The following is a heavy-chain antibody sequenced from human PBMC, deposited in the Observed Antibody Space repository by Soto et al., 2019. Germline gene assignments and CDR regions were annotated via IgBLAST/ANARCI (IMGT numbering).Heavy chain of an antibody. Sequence: GGSLRLSCAASGFTFSSYWMHWVRQAPGKGLVWVSRINSDGSSTSYADSVKGRFTISRDNAKNTLYLQMNSLRAEDTAVYYCAGDRDSSYYYYYGMDVWGQGTTVTVSS. CDR3: AGDRDSSYYYYYGMDV. CDR2: INSDGSST. J-gene: IGHJ6*02. V-gene: IGHV3-74*01. D-gene: IGHD3-22*01. CDR1: GFTFSSYW.